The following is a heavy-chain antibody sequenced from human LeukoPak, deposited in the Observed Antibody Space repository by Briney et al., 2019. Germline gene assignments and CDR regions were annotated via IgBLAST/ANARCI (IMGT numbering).Heavy chain of an antibody. CDR2: IYYDGTYK. CDR1: GFTFSTYW. CDR3: ARGAEGHNYGELDS. D-gene: IGHD5-18*01. J-gene: IGHJ5*01. V-gene: IGHV3-74*01. Sequence: GGSLTLSCAASGFTFSTYWLHWVRQLPGKGLVWLSRIYYDGTYKTYVDSVRGRFTISRDNTKSTLYLQMNSLRADDTAVYYCARGAEGHNYGELDSWGQGTLVTVSS.